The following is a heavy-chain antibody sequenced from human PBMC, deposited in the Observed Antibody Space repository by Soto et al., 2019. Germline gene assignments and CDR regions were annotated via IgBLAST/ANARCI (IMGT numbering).Heavy chain of an antibody. Sequence: ASVKVSCKASGYTFTGYYMHWVRQAPGQGLEWMGWINPNSGGTNYAQKFQGRVTITADESTSTAYMELSSLRSEDTAVYYCARDRFTALGAFDIWGQGTMVTVSS. D-gene: IGHD5-18*01. J-gene: IGHJ3*02. CDR3: ARDRFTALGAFDI. V-gene: IGHV1-2*02. CDR1: GYTFTGYY. CDR2: INPNSGGT.